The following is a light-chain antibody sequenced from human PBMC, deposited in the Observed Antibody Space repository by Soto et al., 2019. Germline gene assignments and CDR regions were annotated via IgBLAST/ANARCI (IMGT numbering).Light chain of an antibody. Sequence: EIVMTPSPSTLSVSPGASVTLSCRATQSVSSNFAWYHQKPGQAPRLVIYGASTRATGIPARFSGSGSGTEFTLTISSLQSEDFAVYYCQQYNNWPPITFGQGTRLEIK. J-gene: IGKJ5*01. CDR3: QQYNNWPPIT. CDR1: QSVSSN. V-gene: IGKV3-15*01. CDR2: GAS.